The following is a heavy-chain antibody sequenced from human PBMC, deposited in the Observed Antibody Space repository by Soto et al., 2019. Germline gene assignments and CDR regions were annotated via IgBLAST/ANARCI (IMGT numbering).Heavy chain of an antibody. CDR3: ARYGKRYSARFFAY. CDR1: GHSISSGFYY. V-gene: IGHV4-38-2*01. J-gene: IGHJ4*02. Sequence: SETLSLTCAVSGHSISSGFYYWGWIRQPPGKGLEWIGSIYHSGSTYYNPSLKSRVTMSVDTSKNQLSLKLSSVTAADTAVYYCARYGKRYSARFFAYWGKGTRVPVSS. CDR2: IYHSGST. D-gene: IGHD2-15*01.